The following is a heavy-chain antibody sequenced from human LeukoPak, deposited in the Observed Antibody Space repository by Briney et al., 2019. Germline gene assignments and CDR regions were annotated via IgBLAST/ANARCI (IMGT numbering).Heavy chain of an antibody. Sequence: GGSLGLSCAASGFTFSSYTMHWVRQAPGKGLEWVAVISYDESNKYYADSVKGRFIISRDNSKNTLYLQMNSLRAEDTAVYYCAKADTFQIVGAASFDYWGQGTLVTVSS. V-gene: IGHV3-30*18. J-gene: IGHJ4*02. D-gene: IGHD1-26*01. CDR2: ISYDESNK. CDR1: GFTFSSYT. CDR3: AKADTFQIVGAASFDY.